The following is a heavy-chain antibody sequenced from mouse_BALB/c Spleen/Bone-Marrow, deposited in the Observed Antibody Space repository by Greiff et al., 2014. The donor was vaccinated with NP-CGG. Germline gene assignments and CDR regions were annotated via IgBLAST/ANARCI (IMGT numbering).Heavy chain of an antibody. CDR3: ARRVYGNYWYFDV. D-gene: IGHD2-1*01. V-gene: IGHV1-80*01. Sequence: VQLQQSGAELVRPGSSVKISCKASGYAFGSYWMNWVKQRPGQGLEWIGQIYPGDGDTNYNGKFKGKATLTADKSSSTAYMQLSSLTSEDSAVYFCARRVYGNYWYFDVWGAGTTVTVSS. CDR2: IYPGDGDT. CDR1: GYAFGSYW. J-gene: IGHJ1*01.